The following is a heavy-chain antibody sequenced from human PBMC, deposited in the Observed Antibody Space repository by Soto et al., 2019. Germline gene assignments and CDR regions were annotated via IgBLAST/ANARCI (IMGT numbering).Heavy chain of an antibody. CDR1: GFTFSSYG. V-gene: IGHV3-30*18. CDR3: AKDKTYDSSGYITGAPGY. Sequence: GGSLRLSCAASGFTFSSYGMHWVRQAPGKGLEWVAVISYDGSNKYYADSVKGRFTISRDNSKNTLYLQMNSLRAEDTAVYYCAKDKTYDSSGYITGAPGYWGQGTLVTVSS. D-gene: IGHD3-22*01. J-gene: IGHJ4*02. CDR2: ISYDGSNK.